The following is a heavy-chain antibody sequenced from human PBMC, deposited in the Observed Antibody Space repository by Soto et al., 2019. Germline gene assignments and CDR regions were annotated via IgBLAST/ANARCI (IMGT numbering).Heavy chain of an antibody. V-gene: IGHV3-23*01. CDR2: INGIDTGT. CDR1: GFTFSNCA. D-gene: IGHD3-10*01. CDR3: AKAESRTYYYYVGWFDP. Sequence: GGSLRLSCAASGFTFSNCAMSWVRQAPGKGLEWVSGINGIDTGTFYADSVKGRFTISRDNSRNTLFLQMNSLRAEDTAVYYCAKAESRTYYYYVGWFDPWGQGTLVTVSS. J-gene: IGHJ5*02.